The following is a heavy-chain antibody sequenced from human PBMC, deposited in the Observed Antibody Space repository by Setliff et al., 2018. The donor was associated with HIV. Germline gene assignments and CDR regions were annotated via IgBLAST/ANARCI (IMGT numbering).Heavy chain of an antibody. D-gene: IGHD6-19*01. CDR3: ATSVVGVAGSRDIDY. J-gene: IGHJ4*02. V-gene: IGHV4-4*02. CDR1: GDSISSSNW. Sequence: SETLSLTCAVSGDSISSSNWWCWVRQAPGKGLEWIGEIYHSGSTNYNPSLKSRVTISVDKSKNQFSLKLSSVTAADTAVYFCATSVVGVAGSRDIDYWGQGTLGTVS. CDR2: IYHSGST.